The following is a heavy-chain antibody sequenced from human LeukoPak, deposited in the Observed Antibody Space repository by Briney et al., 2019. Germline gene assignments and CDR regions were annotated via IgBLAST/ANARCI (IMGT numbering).Heavy chain of an antibody. CDR1: GFTFSSYG. D-gene: IGHD5-12*01. CDR3: AREGSGYVSWFDP. Sequence: PGGSLRLSCAASGFTFSSYGMTWVRQAPGKGLEWVSYISSSSSTIYYADSVKGRFTISRDNAKNSLYLQLNSLRAEDTAVYYCAREGSGYVSWFDPWGQGTLVTVSS. J-gene: IGHJ5*02. CDR2: ISSSSSTI. V-gene: IGHV3-48*01.